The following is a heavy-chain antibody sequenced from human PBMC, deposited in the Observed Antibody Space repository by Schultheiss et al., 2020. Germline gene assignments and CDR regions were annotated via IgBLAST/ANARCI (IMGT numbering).Heavy chain of an antibody. D-gene: IGHD3-10*01. V-gene: IGHV1-18*01. CDR3: ATDEGHFGSGSYYRPRYYGMDV. CDR2: ISAYNGNT. J-gene: IGHJ6*02. Sequence: ASVKVSCKASGYTFTSYGISWVRQAPGQGLEWMGWISAYNGNTNYAQKLQGRVTMTTDTSTNTAYMELSSLRSEDTAVYYCATDEGHFGSGSYYRPRYYGMDVWGQGTTVTVSS. CDR1: GYTFTSYG.